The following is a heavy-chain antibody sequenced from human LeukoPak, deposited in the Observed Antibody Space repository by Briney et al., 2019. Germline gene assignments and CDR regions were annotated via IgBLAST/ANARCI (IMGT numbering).Heavy chain of an antibody. CDR3: VKEGVEYSYSYGDY. CDR1: GFSFNNYA. V-gene: IGHV3-30*18. Sequence: PGGSLRLSCAASGFSFNNYAMYWVRQAPGKGLEWVALISYDGGDKYYAESMKGRITISRDNAENTLYLQTNNLRPDDTAFYFCVKEGVEYSYSYGDYWGQGTLVTVSS. D-gene: IGHD3-16*01. CDR2: ISYDGGDK. J-gene: IGHJ4*02.